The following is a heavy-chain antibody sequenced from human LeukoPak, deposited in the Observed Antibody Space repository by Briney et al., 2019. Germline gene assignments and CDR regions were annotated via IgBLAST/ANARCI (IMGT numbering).Heavy chain of an antibody. D-gene: IGHD1-1*01. J-gene: IGHJ4*02. V-gene: IGHV4-34*01. Sequence: PSETLSLTCAVYGGSFSGYYWSWIRQPPGKGLEWIGEINHSGSTNYNPSLKSRVTISVDTSKNQFSLKLNSVTAADTAVYYCARGQSYWNPFDYWGQGTLVTVSS. CDR2: INHSGST. CDR3: ARGQSYWNPFDY. CDR1: GGSFSGYY.